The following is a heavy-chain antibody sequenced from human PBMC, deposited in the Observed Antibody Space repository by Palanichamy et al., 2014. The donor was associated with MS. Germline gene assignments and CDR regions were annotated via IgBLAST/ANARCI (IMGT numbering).Heavy chain of an antibody. CDR1: GFTFNNYG. J-gene: IGHJ4*02. D-gene: IGHD2-21*01. Sequence: EVRLLESGGGLVQPGGSLKLSCAASGFTFNNYGMSWVRQSPGKGLEWVSDISSSSSGATHYADSVKGRFTISRDNSKNTLFLQMNTLRPEDTAVYFCAKESSPVPLALLDSWGQGTLVAVSS. V-gene: IGHV3-23*01. CDR3: AKESSPVPLALLDS. CDR2: SSSSSGAT.